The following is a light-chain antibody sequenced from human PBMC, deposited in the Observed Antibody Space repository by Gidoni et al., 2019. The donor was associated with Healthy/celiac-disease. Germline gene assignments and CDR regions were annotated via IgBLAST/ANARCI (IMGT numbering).Light chain of an antibody. CDR3: QQSYSTPRT. J-gene: IGKJ2*01. V-gene: IGKV1-39*01. CDR1: QSISSY. Sequence: DIQMTPSPSSLSAAGGDRVTITCRASQSISSYLNCYQQKPGKAPKLLIYAASSLQSVVPSRFSGSGSGTDFTLTISSLQPEDFATYYCQQSYSTPRTFGQGTKLEIK. CDR2: AAS.